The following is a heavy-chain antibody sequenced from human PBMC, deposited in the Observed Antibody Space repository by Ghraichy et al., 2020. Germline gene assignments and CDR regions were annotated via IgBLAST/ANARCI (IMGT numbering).Heavy chain of an antibody. J-gene: IGHJ6*02. CDR2: INPTGGST. V-gene: IGHV1-46*01. Sequence: ASVKVSCKASGYTFTSHSVQWVRQAPGQGLEWMGIINPTGGSTNYAEKFQGRVTMTRDTSTSTVYMELSSLRSDDTAVDYCARDGGVVAAATTHYYGMDVWGQGTTVTVSS. CDR1: GYTFTSHS. D-gene: IGHD2-2*01. CDR3: ARDGGVVAAATTHYYGMDV.